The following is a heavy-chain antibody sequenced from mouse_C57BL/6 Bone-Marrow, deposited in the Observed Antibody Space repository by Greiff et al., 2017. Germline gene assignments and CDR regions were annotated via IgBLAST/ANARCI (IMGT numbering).Heavy chain of an antibody. Sequence: EVQLQQSGTVLARPGASVKMSCKTSGYTFTSYWMHWVQQRPGQGLEWIGAIYPGNSDTSYNQKFKGKAKLTAVTSASTAYMGLSSLTNEDSAVYYSTRTGGNWAYYIDYWGQGTTLTVSS. V-gene: IGHV1-5*01. J-gene: IGHJ2*01. CDR2: IYPGNSDT. D-gene: IGHD4-1*01. CDR3: TRTGGNWAYYIDY. CDR1: GYTFTSYW.